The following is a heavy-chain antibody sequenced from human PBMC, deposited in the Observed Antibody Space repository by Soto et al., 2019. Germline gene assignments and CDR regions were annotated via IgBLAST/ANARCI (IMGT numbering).Heavy chain of an antibody. D-gene: IGHD1-26*01. J-gene: IGHJ5*02. V-gene: IGHV4-34*01. CDR2: INHSGST. Sequence: QVQLQQWGAGLLKPSETLSLTCAVYGGSFSGYYWSCIRQPPGKGLEWIGEINHSGSTNYNPSLKSRVTISVDTAKNQFSLKLSSVTAADTAVYYWARGQRSSWFDPWGQGTLVTVSS. CDR3: ARGQRSSWFDP. CDR1: GGSFSGYY.